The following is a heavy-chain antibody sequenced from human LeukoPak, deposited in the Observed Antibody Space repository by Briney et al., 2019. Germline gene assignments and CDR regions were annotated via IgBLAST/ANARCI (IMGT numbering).Heavy chain of an antibody. J-gene: IGHJ6*02. CDR1: GYTFTGHY. Sequence: ASVKVSCKASGYTFTGHYIHWVRQAAGQGPDGVGWINPYSGGTNYAQKFQGRVTMTRDTSISTAYMELSRLRSDDTAVYYCARDLSYSSGWYEFYGMDVWGQGTTVTVSS. D-gene: IGHD6-19*01. CDR3: ARDLSYSSGWYEFYGMDV. CDR2: INPYSGGT. V-gene: IGHV1-2*02.